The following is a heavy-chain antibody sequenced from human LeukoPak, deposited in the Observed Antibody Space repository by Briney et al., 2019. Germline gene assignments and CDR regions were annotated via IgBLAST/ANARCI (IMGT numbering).Heavy chain of an antibody. CDR2: ISSTSIYT. V-gene: IGHV3-11*05. CDR3: AREDGYSSSWYSDY. CDR1: GFXFSDYY. Sequence: PGGSLRLSCAASGFXFSDYYISWIRQAPGKGLEWVSDISSTSIYTNYADSVKGRFTISRDNAKNSLYLQMNSLRAEDTAVYYCAREDGYSSSWYSDYWGQGTLVTVSS. D-gene: IGHD6-13*01. J-gene: IGHJ4*02.